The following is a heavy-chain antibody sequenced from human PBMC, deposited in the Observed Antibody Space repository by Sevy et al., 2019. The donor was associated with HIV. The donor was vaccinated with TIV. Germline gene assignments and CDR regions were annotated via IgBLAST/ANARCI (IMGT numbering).Heavy chain of an antibody. V-gene: IGHV3-7*03. CDR3: GTFSGEDY. Sequence: GGSLRLSCAASKFTFSGYWMNWVRQAPGKVLEWVANINEGGSEKHYVDSVKGRFTVSRDNAKNTLYLQMNSLRPEDTAVYYRGTFSGEDYWGQGTLVTVSS. CDR2: INEGGSEK. CDR1: KFTFSGYW. J-gene: IGHJ4*02.